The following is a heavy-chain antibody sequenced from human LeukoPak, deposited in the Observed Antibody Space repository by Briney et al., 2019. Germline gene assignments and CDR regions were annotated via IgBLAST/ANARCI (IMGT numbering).Heavy chain of an antibody. D-gene: IGHD5-24*01. CDR3: ASHFSGWLERGYFDY. V-gene: IGHV4-59*08. CDR1: GGSISSYD. J-gene: IGHJ4*02. CDR2: IYYSGSA. Sequence: PSETLSLTCTVSGGSISSYDWSWVRQPPGKGLEWIGYIYYSGSANYNPSFKSRVTISIDTSKNQFSLKLSSMTAADTAVYYCASHFSGWLERGYFDYWGQGTLVTVSS.